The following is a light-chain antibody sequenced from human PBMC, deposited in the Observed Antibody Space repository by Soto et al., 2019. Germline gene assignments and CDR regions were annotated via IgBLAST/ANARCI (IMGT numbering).Light chain of an antibody. J-gene: IGKJ5*01. CDR1: QTVNSR. CDR3: QQRSSWPIT. V-gene: IGKV3-11*01. Sequence: EIVLTQSPGTLSSSPGERATLSCRASQTVNSRLAWYQHKPGQAPRLLIYHTSNRATGFPARFSGSGSGTDFTLTISRLEPEDFAVYYCQQRSSWPITFGQGTRLEI. CDR2: HTS.